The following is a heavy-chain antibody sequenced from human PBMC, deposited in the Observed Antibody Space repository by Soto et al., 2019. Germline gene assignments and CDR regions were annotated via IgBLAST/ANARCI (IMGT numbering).Heavy chain of an antibody. CDR3: ARDVYGMDV. J-gene: IGHJ6*02. Sequence: GGSLRLSCAASGFTFSSYAMHWVRQAPGKGLEWVAVIWYDGSNKYYADSVKGRFTISRDNSKNTLYLQMNSLRAEDTAVYYCARDVYGMDVWGQGTTVTVSS. CDR1: GFTFSSYA. CDR2: IWYDGSNK. V-gene: IGHV3-33*01.